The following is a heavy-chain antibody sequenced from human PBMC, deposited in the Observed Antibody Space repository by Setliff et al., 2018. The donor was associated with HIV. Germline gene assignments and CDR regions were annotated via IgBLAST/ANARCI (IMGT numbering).Heavy chain of an antibody. CDR3: ARWITTPTKGAFDI. CDR2: IYYTGSA. D-gene: IGHD3-22*01. CDR1: GGSINNGYHY. V-gene: IGHV4-39*01. J-gene: IGHJ3*02. Sequence: SETLSLTCTVSGGSINNGYHYWIWIRQTPGKGPEWIGGIYYTGSAHYNPSLKSRVTISVDTSKNQFSMKLTSLTAADTTVYYCARWITTPTKGAFDIWGQGTAVTVSS.